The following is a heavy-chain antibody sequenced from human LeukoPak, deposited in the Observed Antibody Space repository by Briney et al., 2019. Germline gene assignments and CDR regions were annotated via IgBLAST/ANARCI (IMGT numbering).Heavy chain of an antibody. CDR3: ASPLLDEPFDY. CDR1: GYTFTGYY. CDR2: INPNSGGT. V-gene: IGHV1-2*02. J-gene: IGHJ4*02. D-gene: IGHD2-21*01. Sequence: ASVKVSCKASGYTFTGYYMHWGRQAPGQGLGWMGWINPNSGGTNYAQKFQGRVTMTRDTSIRTAYMELSRLRSDDTAVYYCASPLLDEPFDYWGQGTLVTVSS.